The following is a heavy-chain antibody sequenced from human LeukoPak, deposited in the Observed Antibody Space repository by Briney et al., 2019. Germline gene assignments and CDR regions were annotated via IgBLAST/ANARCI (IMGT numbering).Heavy chain of an antibody. J-gene: IGHJ4*02. CDR2: IKQDGSEK. Sequence: GGSLRLSCAASGFTFSSYWMNWVRQAPGKGLEWVANIKQDGSEKYYVDSVKGRFTISRDNAKNSLYLQMSSLRAEDTAVYYCAREVAGNYYFAYWGQGTLVTVSS. V-gene: IGHV3-7*01. CDR3: AREVAGNYYFAY. CDR1: GFTFSSYW. D-gene: IGHD2-15*01.